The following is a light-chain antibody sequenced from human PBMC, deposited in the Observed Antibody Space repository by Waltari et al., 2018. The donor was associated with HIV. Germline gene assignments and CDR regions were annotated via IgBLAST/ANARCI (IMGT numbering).Light chain of an antibody. CDR1: SSNIGAGYD. J-gene: IGLJ3*02. CDR2: GNS. CDR3: QGDDSSLSGWV. V-gene: IGLV1-40*01. Sequence: QSVLTQPPSVSGAPGQRVTISCTGSSSNIGAGYDVHWYQPLPGTAPKLLIYGNSNRPSGVPHRLCGSKSGTAASLAMTGLQAEDEADYYGQGDDSSLSGWVFGGGTKLTVL.